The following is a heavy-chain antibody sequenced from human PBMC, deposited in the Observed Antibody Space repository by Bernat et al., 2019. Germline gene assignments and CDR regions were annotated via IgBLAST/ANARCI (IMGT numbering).Heavy chain of an antibody. CDR2: IYYSGST. CDR3: AGSDILTGYYKGYFDY. V-gene: IGHV4-31*03. J-gene: IGHJ4*02. Sequence: QVQLQESGPGLVKPSQTLSLTCTVSGGSISSGGYYWSWIRQHPGKGLEWIGYIYYSGSTYYNPSLKSRVTISVDTSKNQFSLKLSSVTAADTAVYYCAGSDILTGYYKGYFDYWGQGILVTVSS. D-gene: IGHD3-9*01. CDR1: GGSISSGGYY.